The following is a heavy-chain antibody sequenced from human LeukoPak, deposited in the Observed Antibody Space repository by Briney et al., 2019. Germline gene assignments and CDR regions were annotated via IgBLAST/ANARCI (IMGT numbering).Heavy chain of an antibody. CDR1: GGSISSYY. D-gene: IGHD1-26*01. V-gene: IGHV4-59*01. CDR2: ISYSGST. J-gene: IGHJ4*02. Sequence: SETLFLTCTVSGGSISSYYWSWIRQPPGKGLEWIGYISYSGSTNYNPSLKSRVTISLDTSKNQFSLKLSSVTAADTAVYYCARGVGATTSLLHWGQGTLVTVSS. CDR3: ARGVGATTSLLH.